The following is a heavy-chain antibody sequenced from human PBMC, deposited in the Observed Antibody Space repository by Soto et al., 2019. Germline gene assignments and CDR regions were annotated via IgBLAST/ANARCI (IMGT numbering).Heavy chain of an antibody. Sequence: SGPTLVNPTQTLTLTCTFSGFSLNTSGVGVGWIRQPPGQALEWLALIYWDDDKRYRPSQKSRLTITKDTSKNQVVLTMTNMDPVDTATYYCAHSNSDNLSGYYPFDYWGQGTLVTVSS. J-gene: IGHJ4*02. D-gene: IGHD3-22*01. CDR1: GFSLNTSGVG. V-gene: IGHV2-5*02. CDR3: AHSNSDNLSGYYPFDY. CDR2: IYWDDDK.